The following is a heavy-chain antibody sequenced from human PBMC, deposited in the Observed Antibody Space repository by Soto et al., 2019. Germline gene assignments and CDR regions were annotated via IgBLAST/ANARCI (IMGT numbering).Heavy chain of an antibody. CDR2: RSPDVSQK. Sequence: QMQVVESGGGVVQPGRSLRLSCVVSGFTFSSFGRHWVRHVPGKGREWGAVRSPDVSQKYHADSVQGRFIISRDNSRETLYLQMNSLRREDSGVYYCAKDRGGYIGYDYRNFAMDVWGQGTTVNVSS. D-gene: IGHD4-4*01. V-gene: IGHV3-30*18. J-gene: IGHJ6*02. CDR1: GFTFSSFG. CDR3: AKDRGGYIGYDYRNFAMDV.